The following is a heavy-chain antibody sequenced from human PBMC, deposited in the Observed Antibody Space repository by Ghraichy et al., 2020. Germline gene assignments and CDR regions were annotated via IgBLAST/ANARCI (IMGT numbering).Heavy chain of an antibody. CDR1: GFTFNSYS. J-gene: IGHJ4*02. CDR2: ISGDSVYI. D-gene: IGHD3-16*02. CDR3: ARDSTFGGVIAHFDY. Sequence: GESLNISCAASGFTFNSYSINWVRQAPGKGLEWVSSISGDSVYIYYADSVKGRFTISRDNAKHSLYLQMNSLRAEDTAVYYCARDSTFGGVIAHFDYWGQGTLVTVSS. V-gene: IGHV3-21*01.